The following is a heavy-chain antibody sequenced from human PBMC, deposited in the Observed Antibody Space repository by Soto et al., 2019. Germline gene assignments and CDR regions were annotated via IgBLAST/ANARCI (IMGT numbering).Heavy chain of an antibody. CDR3: ARVERGTATTVVDAFDI. CDR2: MSHSGGT. D-gene: IGHD1-1*01. Sequence: SETLSLTCTVSGGSISSYYWSWIRQPPGKGLEWIGEMSHSGGTHFNPSLKSRVTISVDTSKNQFTLKMSSVTAADTALYYCARVERGTATTVVDAFDIWGPGTMVTVSS. J-gene: IGHJ3*02. V-gene: IGHV4-59*04. CDR1: GGSISSYY.